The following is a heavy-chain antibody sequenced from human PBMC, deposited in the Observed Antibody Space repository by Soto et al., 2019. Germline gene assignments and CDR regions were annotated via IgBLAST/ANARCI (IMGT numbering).Heavy chain of an antibody. J-gene: IGHJ4*02. CDR1: GGSISSYY. Sequence: QVQLQESGPGLVKPSETLSLTCTVSGGSISSYYWSWIRQPPGKGLEWIGYIYYSGSTNYNPSLKSRDTISVDTSKNQFSLKLSSVTAADTAVYYCARDNCSGGSCYDYWGQGTLVTVSS. D-gene: IGHD2-15*01. CDR3: ARDNCSGGSCYDY. CDR2: IYYSGST. V-gene: IGHV4-59*01.